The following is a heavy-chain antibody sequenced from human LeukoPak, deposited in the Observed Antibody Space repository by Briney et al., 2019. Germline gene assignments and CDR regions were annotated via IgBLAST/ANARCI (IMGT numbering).Heavy chain of an antibody. Sequence: PGGSLRLSCAASGFTFSRYSMNWVRQAPGKGLEWVSYITSGSSTIYYADSVKGRFTISRDDATNSLYLQMNSLRAEDTAVYYCAREGGSSSRGLDYWGQGTLVTVSS. V-gene: IGHV3-48*04. D-gene: IGHD6-6*01. CDR1: GFTFSRYS. CDR2: ITSGSSTI. CDR3: AREGGSSSRGLDY. J-gene: IGHJ4*02.